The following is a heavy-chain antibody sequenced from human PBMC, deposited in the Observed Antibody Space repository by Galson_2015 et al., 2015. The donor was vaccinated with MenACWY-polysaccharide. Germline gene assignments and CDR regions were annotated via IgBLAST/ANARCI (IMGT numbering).Heavy chain of an antibody. D-gene: IGHD1-26*01. CDR3: ARVEKYSGSFYILY. CDR2: IFHSGTT. V-gene: IGHV4-38-2*01. Sequence: ETLSLTCAVSDYSIGSGYFWGWIRQPPGKGLEWIASIFHSGTTYYNPSLKSRVTISVDTSKNQFSLKLSSVTAADTAVYYCARVEKYSGSFYILYWGQGTLVTVSS. CDR1: DYSIGSGYF. J-gene: IGHJ4*02.